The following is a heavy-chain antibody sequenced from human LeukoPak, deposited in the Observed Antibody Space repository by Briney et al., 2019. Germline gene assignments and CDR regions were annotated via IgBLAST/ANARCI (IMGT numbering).Heavy chain of an antibody. Sequence: GGSLRLSCTVSGFTVSSNSWSWVRQAPGKGLEWVSFIYSGGNTHYSDSVKGRFTISRDNSKDTLYLQMNSLRAEDTAVYYCAKDRSPLYYYGSGSLVYWGQGTLVTVSS. J-gene: IGHJ4*02. CDR2: IYSGGNT. D-gene: IGHD3-10*01. CDR1: GFTVSSNS. CDR3: AKDRSPLYYYGSGSLVY. V-gene: IGHV3-53*05.